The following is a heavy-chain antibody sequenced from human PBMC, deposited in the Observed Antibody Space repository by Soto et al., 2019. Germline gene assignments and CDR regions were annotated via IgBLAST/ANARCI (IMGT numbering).Heavy chain of an antibody. Sequence: QVQLVQSGPEVKKPGASVKVSCKASDFSFTSDHISWVRQAPGQSPEWMGWVNIYNGNTNYAPKLRGRVTMTTDTSTSTAYMELRSLKSDDTAVYYCERANYGDYDSWGQGTLVTVSS. CDR3: ERANYGDYDS. CDR1: DFSFTSDH. D-gene: IGHD4-17*01. CDR2: VNIYNGNT. J-gene: IGHJ5*01. V-gene: IGHV1-18*01.